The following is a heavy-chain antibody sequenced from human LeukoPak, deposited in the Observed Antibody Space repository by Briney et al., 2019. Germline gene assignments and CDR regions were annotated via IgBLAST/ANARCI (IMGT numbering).Heavy chain of an antibody. CDR2: INHSGST. V-gene: IGHV4-34*01. D-gene: IGHD3-10*01. J-gene: IGHJ4*02. Sequence: SETLSLTCAVYGGSFSGYYWSWIRQPPGKGLEWIGEINHSGSTNYNPSLKSRVTISVGTSKNQFSLKLSSVTAADTAVYYCAKMAKMTYYYDSGSCFDYWGQGTLVTVSS. CDR3: AKMAKMTYYYDSGSCFDY. CDR1: GGSFSGYY.